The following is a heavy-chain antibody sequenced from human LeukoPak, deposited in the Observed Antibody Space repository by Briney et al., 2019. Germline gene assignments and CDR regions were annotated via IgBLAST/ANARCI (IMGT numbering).Heavy chain of an antibody. CDR3: AKDLENPTDIVVVPAFDY. CDR2: ISGSGGST. V-gene: IGHV3-23*01. D-gene: IGHD2-2*01. J-gene: IGHJ4*02. CDR1: GFTFSSYA. Sequence: PGGSLRLSCAASGFTFSSYAMSWVRQAPGKGLEWVSAISGSGGSTYYADSVKGRFTISRDNSKNTLYLQMNSLRDEDTAVYYCAKDLENPTDIVVVPAFDYWGQGTLVTVSS.